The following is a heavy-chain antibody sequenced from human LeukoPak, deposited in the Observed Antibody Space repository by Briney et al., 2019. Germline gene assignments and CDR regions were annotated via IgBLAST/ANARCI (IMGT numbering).Heavy chain of an antibody. CDR2: IWYDGSDK. D-gene: IGHD3-3*01. CDR1: GFTFSSYG. V-gene: IGHV3-33*01. Sequence: GRSLRLSCAASGFTFSSYGMHWVRQAPGKGLEWVAVIWYDGSDKYYADSVKGRFTISRDNSKNTLYLQMNSLRAEDTAVYYCAGGSVEWLDYWGQGTLVTVSS. J-gene: IGHJ4*02. CDR3: AGGSVEWLDY.